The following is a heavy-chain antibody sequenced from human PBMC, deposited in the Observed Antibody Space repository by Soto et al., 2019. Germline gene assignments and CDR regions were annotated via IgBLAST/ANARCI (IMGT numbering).Heavy chain of an antibody. CDR2: IIPILGTS. CDR1: GGSFSSYA. CDR3: ARVRESSCPSPYYFHY. J-gene: IGHJ4*02. D-gene: IGHD6-13*01. Sequence: QVQLVQSGAEVKKPGSSVKVSCKASGGSFSSYAFSWVRQAPGQGLEWMGGIIPILGTSNYAQKIQFRVTITADESATTVYIELTSLTSEDTAVYYCARVRESSCPSPYYFHYWGQGTLVTVSS. V-gene: IGHV1-69*01.